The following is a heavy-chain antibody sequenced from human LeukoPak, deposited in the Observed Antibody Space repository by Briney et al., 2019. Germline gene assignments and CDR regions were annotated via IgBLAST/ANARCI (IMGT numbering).Heavy chain of an antibody. J-gene: IGHJ4*02. D-gene: IGHD6-6*01. CDR1: GFTFSSNW. Sequence: GGSLGLSCAASGFTFSSNWMSWVRHAPGRGLDWVANIKPDGSAEYYAASVKGRYTVSRDNAKNSLYLQMNSLRVEDTAVYYCARANNSSCHNWGQGTLVTVSS. V-gene: IGHV3-7*01. CDR2: IKPDGSAE. CDR3: ARANNSSCHN.